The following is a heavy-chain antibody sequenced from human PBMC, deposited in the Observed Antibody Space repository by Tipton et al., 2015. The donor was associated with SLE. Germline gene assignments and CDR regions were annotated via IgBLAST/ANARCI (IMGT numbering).Heavy chain of an antibody. Sequence: TLSLTCAISGDSVSSNSAAWNWIRQSPSRGLEWLGRTYYRSKWYNDYAVSVKSRITINPDTSKNQFSLQLNSVTPEDTAGYYCARGDSNSNYYYYYMDVWGKGTTVTVSS. CDR2: TYYRSKWYN. J-gene: IGHJ6*03. CDR3: ARGDSNSNYYYYYMDV. CDR1: GDSVSSNSAA. V-gene: IGHV6-1*01. D-gene: IGHD1-1*01.